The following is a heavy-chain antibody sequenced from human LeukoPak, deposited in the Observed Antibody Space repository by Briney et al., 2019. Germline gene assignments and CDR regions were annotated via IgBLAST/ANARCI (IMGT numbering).Heavy chain of an antibody. V-gene: IGHV1-69*02. D-gene: IGHD2-15*01. J-gene: IGHJ5*02. CDR2: IIPILGIA. Sequence: SVKVSCKASGGTFSSYTISWVRQAPGQGLEWMGRIIPILGIANYEQKFQGRVTITADKSTSTAYMELSSLRSEDTAVYYCASFLLGPDWFDPWGQGTLVTVSS. CDR3: ASFLLGPDWFDP. CDR1: GGTFSSYT.